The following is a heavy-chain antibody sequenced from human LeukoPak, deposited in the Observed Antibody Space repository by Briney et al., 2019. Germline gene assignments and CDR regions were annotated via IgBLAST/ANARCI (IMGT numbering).Heavy chain of an antibody. CDR3: ARLQSHWGLIAAAGTGWFDP. CDR1: GGSFSAYY. J-gene: IGHJ5*02. V-gene: IGHV4-34*01. Sequence: SETLSLTCAVYGGSFSAYYWSWIRRPPGKGLEWIGEINHSGSTNYNPSLKSRVTISVDTSKNQFSLKLSSVTAADTAVYYCARLQSHWGLIAAAGTGWFDPWGQGTLVTVSS. D-gene: IGHD6-13*01. CDR2: INHSGST.